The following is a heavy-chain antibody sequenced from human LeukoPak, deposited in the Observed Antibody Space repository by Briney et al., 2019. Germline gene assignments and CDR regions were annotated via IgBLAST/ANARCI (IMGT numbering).Heavy chain of an antibody. Sequence: PGGSLRLSCAASGFTFSSYAMSWVRQAPGKGLEWVSAISGSGGSTYYADSVKGRFTISRDNSKNTLYLQMNSLRAEDTAVYYCTKDNSDTAMVTSVDYWGQGTLVTVSS. V-gene: IGHV3-23*01. CDR2: ISGSGGST. D-gene: IGHD5-18*01. CDR3: TKDNSDTAMVTSVDY. CDR1: GFTFSSYA. J-gene: IGHJ4*02.